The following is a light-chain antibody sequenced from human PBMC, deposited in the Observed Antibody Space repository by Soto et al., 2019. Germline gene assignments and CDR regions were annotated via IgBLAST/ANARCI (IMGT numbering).Light chain of an antibody. J-gene: IGLJ2*01. V-gene: IGLV2-14*01. CDR3: SSYTRSSTVV. CDR1: SSDVGGYED. CDR2: DVS. Sequence: QSVLTQPASVSGSPGQSITISCTGTSSDVGGYEDVSWYQQHPGTAPKLVIYDVSNRPSGVSNRFSGSKSGNTASLTISGLQAEDEADYYCSSYTRSSTVVFGGGTQLTVL.